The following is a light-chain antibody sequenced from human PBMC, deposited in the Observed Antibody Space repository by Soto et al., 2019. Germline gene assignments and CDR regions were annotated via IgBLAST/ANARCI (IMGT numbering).Light chain of an antibody. J-gene: IGLJ1*01. CDR1: SSDVGSYNL. Sequence: TSSDVGSYNLVSWYQQHPDTAPKLMIYEVCKRPSGVSNRFSGSKSVNTATLTISGLQADDEADYYCSSHTSSSTRVFGTGTKVTVL. CDR3: SSHTSSSTRV. CDR2: EVC. V-gene: IGLV2-14*02.